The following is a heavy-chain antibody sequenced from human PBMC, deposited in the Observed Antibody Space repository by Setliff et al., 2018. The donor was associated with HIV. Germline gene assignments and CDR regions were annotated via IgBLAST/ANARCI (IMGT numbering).Heavy chain of an antibody. J-gene: IGHJ5*02. CDR1: DDSFSTNY. Sequence: ASETLSLTCNVSDDSFSTNYWSWVRQPPGKGLEWIGYIYASGSTNYNPSLKSRVTISIDTSKNQFSLRLRSVTAADTAVYYCARYRYYYDSSGYGRWFDPWGQGTRVTVSS. V-gene: IGHV4-4*09. D-gene: IGHD3-22*01. CDR2: IYASGST. CDR3: ARYRYYYDSSGYGRWFDP.